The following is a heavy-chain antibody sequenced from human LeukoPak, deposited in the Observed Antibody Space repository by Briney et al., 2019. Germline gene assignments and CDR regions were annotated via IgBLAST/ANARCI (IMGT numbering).Heavy chain of an antibody. J-gene: IGHJ4*02. V-gene: IGHV3-23*01. CDR3: AKDAHPVVVAVPGYFDY. CDR1: GVTLSSYA. Sequence: GGSLRLSCAASGVTLSSYAMSWVRQAPGKGLEWVSAISGSGGSTYYADSVKGRFTISRDNSKNTLYLQMNSLRAEDTAVYYCAKDAHPVVVAVPGYFDYWGQGTLVTVSS. CDR2: ISGSGGST. D-gene: IGHD2-15*01.